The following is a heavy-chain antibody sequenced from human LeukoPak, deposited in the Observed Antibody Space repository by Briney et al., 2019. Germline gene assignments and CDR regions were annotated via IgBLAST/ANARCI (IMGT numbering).Heavy chain of an antibody. D-gene: IGHD3-22*01. V-gene: IGHV4-30-4*08. J-gene: IGHJ4*02. CDR2: IYYSGST. CDR3: ARDNYYDSSGGLDY. Sequence: SWVRQAPGKGLEWIGYIYYSGSTYYNPSLKSRVTISVDTSKNQFSLKLSSVTAADTAVYYCARDNYYDSSGGLDYWGQGTLVTVSS.